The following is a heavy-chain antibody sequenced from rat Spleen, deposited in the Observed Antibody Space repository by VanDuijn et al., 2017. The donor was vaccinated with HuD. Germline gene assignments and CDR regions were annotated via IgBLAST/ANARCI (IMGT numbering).Heavy chain of an antibody. Sequence: VQLQESGPGLVKPSQSLSLTCSVTGYSITSSYRWNWIRKFPGNKLEWMGVIWTGGSTAYNSLLKSRLSITRDISASQVFLKMNSLQTEDTATYYCARANRDSYAHFDHWGQGVMVTVSS. CDR1: GYSITSSYR. J-gene: IGHJ2*01. CDR2: IWTGGST. D-gene: IGHD1-12*01. V-gene: IGHV2-30*01. CDR3: ARANRDSYAHFDH.